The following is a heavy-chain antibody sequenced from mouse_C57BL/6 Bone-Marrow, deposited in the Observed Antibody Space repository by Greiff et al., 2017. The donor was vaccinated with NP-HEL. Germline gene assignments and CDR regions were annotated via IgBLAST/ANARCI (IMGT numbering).Heavy chain of an antibody. CDR3: ASHDYGSSYDWYFDV. D-gene: IGHD1-1*01. CDR1: GYTFTSYW. Sequence: QVQLQQPGAELVRPGTSVKLSCKASGYTFTSYWMHWVKQRPGQGLEWIGVIDPSDSYTYYNQKFKGKATLTVDTSSSTAYMQLSSLTSEDSAVYYCASHDYGSSYDWYFDVWGTGTTVTVSS. V-gene: IGHV1-59*01. CDR2: IDPSDSYT. J-gene: IGHJ1*03.